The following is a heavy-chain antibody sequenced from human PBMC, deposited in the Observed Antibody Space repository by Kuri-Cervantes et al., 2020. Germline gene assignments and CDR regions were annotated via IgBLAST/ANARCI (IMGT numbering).Heavy chain of an antibody. V-gene: IGHV1-18*01. CDR1: GYTFTGHY. Sequence: ASVKVSCKASGYTFTGHYMHCVRQAPGQGLEWMAWISVYNGNTNYAQNVQGRVTLTTDTATSTAYMELRSLRSDETAVYYCARGRTQNWFDPWGQGTLVTVSS. CDR3: ARGRTQNWFDP. D-gene: IGHD1-7*01. J-gene: IGHJ5*02. CDR2: ISVYNGNT.